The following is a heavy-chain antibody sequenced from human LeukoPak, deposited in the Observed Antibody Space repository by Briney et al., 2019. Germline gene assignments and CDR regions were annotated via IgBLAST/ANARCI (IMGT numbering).Heavy chain of an antibody. V-gene: IGHV4-59*12. CDR1: GGSISSYH. D-gene: IGHD3-16*02. Sequence: SETLSLTCTVSGGSISSYHWGWIRQPPGKGLEWIGYIYYSGSTNYNPSLKSRVTISVDTSKNQFSLKLSSVTAADTAVYYCARGRRMITFGGVIVPAYYFDYWGQGTLVTVSS. J-gene: IGHJ4*02. CDR2: IYYSGST. CDR3: ARGRRMITFGGVIVPAYYFDY.